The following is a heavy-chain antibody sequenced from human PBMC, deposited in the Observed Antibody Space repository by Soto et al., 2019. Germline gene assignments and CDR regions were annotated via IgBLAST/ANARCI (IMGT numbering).Heavy chain of an antibody. CDR1: GDSVSSNSAA. J-gene: IGHJ6*02. V-gene: IGHV6-1*01. CDR2: TYYRSKWYN. CDR3: ARDRVTMIVVVIPGDYYGMDV. Sequence: SQTLSLTCAISGDSVSSNSAAWNWIRQSPSRGLEWLGRTYYRSKWYNDYAVSVKSRITINPDTSKNQFSLQLNSVTPEDTAVYYCARDRVTMIVVVIPGDYYGMDVWGQGTTVTVSS. D-gene: IGHD3-22*01.